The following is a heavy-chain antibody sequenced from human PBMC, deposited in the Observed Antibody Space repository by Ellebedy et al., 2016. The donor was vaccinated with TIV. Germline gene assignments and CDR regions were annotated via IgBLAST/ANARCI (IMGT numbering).Heavy chain of an antibody. J-gene: IGHJ5*01. Sequence: ESLKISXAASGFSFSTYWMSWIRQPPGKGLEWIGEINHSGSTNYNPSLKSRATISADTSKNQFSLKLSSVTAADTAVYYCARGRQSDDSSAYYLDSWGQGTRVIVSS. D-gene: IGHD3-22*01. CDR1: GFSFSTYW. CDR3: ARGRQSDDSSAYYLDS. CDR2: INHSGST. V-gene: IGHV4-34*01.